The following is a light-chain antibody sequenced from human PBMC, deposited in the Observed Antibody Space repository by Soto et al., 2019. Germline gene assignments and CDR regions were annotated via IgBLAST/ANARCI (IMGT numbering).Light chain of an antibody. V-gene: IGKV3-20*01. CDR2: GAS. J-gene: IGKJ2*02. Sequence: EIELTQSPGTLSLSPGERATLSCRASQSVRSSYLAWYQQKPGQAPRLLIYGASSRATGIPDRFSGSGSGTDFTLTISRLEPEDFAVYYCQQYGSSPSTLGQGTKLEIK. CDR1: QSVRSSY. CDR3: QQYGSSPST.